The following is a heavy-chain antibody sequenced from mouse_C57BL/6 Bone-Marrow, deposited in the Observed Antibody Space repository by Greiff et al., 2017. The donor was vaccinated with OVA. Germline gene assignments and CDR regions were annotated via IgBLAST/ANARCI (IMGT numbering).Heavy chain of an antibody. CDR3: ARLRYDYYYCDY. V-gene: IGHV1-81*01. CDR2: IYPRSGNT. Sequence: VQLQQSGAELARPGASVKLSCKASGYTFTSYGISWVKQRTGQGLEWIGEIYPRSGNTYYNEKFKGKATLTADKSSSTAYMELRSLTSEDSAVEFCARLRYDYYYCDYWGQGTTLTVSS. CDR1: GYTFTSYG. D-gene: IGHD2-4*01. J-gene: IGHJ2*01.